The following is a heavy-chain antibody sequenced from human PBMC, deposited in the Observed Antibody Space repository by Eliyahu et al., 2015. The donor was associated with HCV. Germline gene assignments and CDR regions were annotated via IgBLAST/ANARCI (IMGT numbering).Heavy chain of an antibody. CDR2: INHSGST. V-gene: IGHV4-34*01. CDR1: GGSFSGYY. Sequence: QVQLQQWGAGLLKPSETLSLTCAVYGGSFSGYYWSWIRQPPGKGLEWIGEINHSGSTNYNPSLKSRVTISVDTSKNQFSLKLSSVTAADTAVYYCARGPFPGGGRGNYFDYWGQGTLVTVSS. D-gene: IGHD3-10*01. J-gene: IGHJ4*02. CDR3: ARGPFPGGGRGNYFDY.